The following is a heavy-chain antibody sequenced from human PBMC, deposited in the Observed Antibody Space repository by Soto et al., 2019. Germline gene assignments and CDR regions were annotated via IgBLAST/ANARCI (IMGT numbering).Heavy chain of an antibody. CDR1: GFTFSSYA. Sequence: GGFLRLSCAASGFTFSSYAMSWVRQAPGKGLEWVSAISGSGGSTYYADSVKGRFTISRDNSKNTLYLQMNSLRAEDTAVYYCAKDHCSSTSCYRSNWFDPWGQGTLVTVSS. CDR3: AKDHCSSTSCYRSNWFDP. D-gene: IGHD2-2*02. J-gene: IGHJ5*02. CDR2: ISGSGGST. V-gene: IGHV3-23*01.